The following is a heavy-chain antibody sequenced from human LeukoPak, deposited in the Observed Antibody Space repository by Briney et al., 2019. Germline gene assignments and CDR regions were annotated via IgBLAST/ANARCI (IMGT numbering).Heavy chain of an antibody. CDR2: IKTKPEGGTT. J-gene: IGHJ4*02. CDR3: TSSGSRWDYFDY. D-gene: IGHD4-23*01. CDR1: GFTFSKAW. Sequence: GGSLGLSCAASGFTFSKAWMIWVRHAPGKGLEWVARIKTKPEGGTTDYAAPVKGRFTISRDDSKNTLYLQMNSLKTEDTAVYYCTSSGSRWDYFDYWGQGTLATVSS. V-gene: IGHV3-15*05.